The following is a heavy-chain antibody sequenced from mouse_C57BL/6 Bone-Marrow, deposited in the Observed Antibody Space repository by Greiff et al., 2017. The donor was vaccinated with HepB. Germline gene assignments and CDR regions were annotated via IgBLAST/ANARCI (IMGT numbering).Heavy chain of an antibody. D-gene: IGHD2-5*01. Sequence: EVKLMESGGGLVKPGGSLKLSCAASGFTFSSYAMSWVRQTPEKRLEWVATISDGGSYTYYPDNVKGRFTISRDNAKNNLYLQMSHLKSEDTAMYYCARGSNHYYAMDYWGQGTSVTVSS. CDR2: ISDGGSYT. CDR1: GFTFSSYA. J-gene: IGHJ4*01. V-gene: IGHV5-4*03. CDR3: ARGSNHYYAMDY.